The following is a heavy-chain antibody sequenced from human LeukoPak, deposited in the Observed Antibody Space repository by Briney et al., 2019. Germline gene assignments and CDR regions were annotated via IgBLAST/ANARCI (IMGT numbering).Heavy chain of an antibody. CDR3: AKVTPPDDSEFDY. CDR1: GFTISSYA. V-gene: IGHV3-23*01. D-gene: IGHD2-15*01. CDR2: ISGSGGNT. Sequence: PGGSLRLSCAASGFTISSYAMSWVRQAPGKGLEWISAISGSGGNTYYAASVKGRFAISRDNSKNTLYLQMNSLRAEDTAVYYCAKVTPPDDSEFDYWGQGTLVTVSS. J-gene: IGHJ4*02.